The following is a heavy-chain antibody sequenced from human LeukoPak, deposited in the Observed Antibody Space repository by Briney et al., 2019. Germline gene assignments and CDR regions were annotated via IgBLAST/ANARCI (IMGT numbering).Heavy chain of an antibody. CDR1: GYXFSNYW. CDR3: ARFRSRGMDV. V-gene: IGHV5-51*01. J-gene: IGHJ6*02. Sequence: GESLKFSYNGSGYXFSNYWISWVRQMPGKGLEWMGIIYPGDSNTRYSPSFQGQVTISADKSISTAYLQWTSLKASDTAIYYCARFRSRGMDVWGQGTAVTVS. CDR2: IYPGDSNT. D-gene: IGHD1-14*01.